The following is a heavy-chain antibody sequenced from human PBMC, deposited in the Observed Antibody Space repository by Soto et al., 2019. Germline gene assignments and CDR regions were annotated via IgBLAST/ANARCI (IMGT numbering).Heavy chain of an antibody. CDR1: GFTFSKYW. CDR3: ARLAAITPFDY. V-gene: IGHV3-74*01. D-gene: IGHD6-25*01. J-gene: IGHJ4*02. Sequence: GGSLRLSCETSGFTFSKYWMHWVRQAPGKGLVWVSGISSDGNTTTYADSVKGRLTISRDNAKNTLFLQMHSLRAKDTALYYCARLAAITPFDYWGQGTRVTVSS. CDR2: ISSDGNTT.